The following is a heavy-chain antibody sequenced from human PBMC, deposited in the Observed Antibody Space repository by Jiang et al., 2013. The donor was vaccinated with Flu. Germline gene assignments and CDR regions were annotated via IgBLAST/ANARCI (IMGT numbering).Heavy chain of an antibody. CDR1: GYIFTSYH. D-gene: IGHD1-14*01. J-gene: IGHJ4*02. Sequence: GYIFTSYHIHWVRQAPGQGLEWMGIINPSGGSTNYAQKFQGRVTMTRDTSTSTVYMELSSLRSEDTAVYYCARGYGDFDYWGQGTLVTVSS. CDR3: ARGYGDFDY. CDR2: INPSGGST. V-gene: IGHV1-46*03.